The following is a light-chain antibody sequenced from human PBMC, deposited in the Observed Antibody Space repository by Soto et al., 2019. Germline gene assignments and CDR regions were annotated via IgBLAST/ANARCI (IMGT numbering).Light chain of an antibody. CDR3: SSYAGSNNPYV. Sequence: HSALTQPPSASGPPGQSVTISCTGTSSDVGGYDYVSWYQHHPGKAPKLMIYEVSRRPSGVPDRFSGSKSGNTASLTVSGLQAEDEADYYCSSYAGSNNPYVFGTGTKLTVL. CDR2: EVS. V-gene: IGLV2-8*01. J-gene: IGLJ1*01. CDR1: SSDVGGYDY.